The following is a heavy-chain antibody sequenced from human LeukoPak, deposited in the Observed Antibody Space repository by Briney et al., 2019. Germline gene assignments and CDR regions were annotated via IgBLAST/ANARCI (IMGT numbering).Heavy chain of an antibody. V-gene: IGHV3-23*01. Sequence: GGSLRLSCAASGFTFSSYAMSWVRQAPGKGLEWVSAISGSGGSTYYADSVKGRFTISRDNSKNTLYLRMNSLRAEDTAVYYCAKAQAVAGGRWFDPWGQGTLVTVSS. CDR2: ISGSGGST. CDR1: GFTFSSYA. D-gene: IGHD6-19*01. J-gene: IGHJ5*02. CDR3: AKAQAVAGGRWFDP.